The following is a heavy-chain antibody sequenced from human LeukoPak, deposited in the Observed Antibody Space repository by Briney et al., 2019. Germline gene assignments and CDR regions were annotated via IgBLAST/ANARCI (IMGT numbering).Heavy chain of an antibody. J-gene: IGHJ2*01. CDR1: GFIFSSYS. Sequence: GGSLRLSCAASGFIFSSYSMNWVRQAPGKGLEWVSSISSSSSYIYYADSVKGRFTISRDNAKNSLYLQINSLRAEDTAVYYCAREDGAAVAGSWYFDLWGRGTLVTVSS. V-gene: IGHV3-21*01. D-gene: IGHD6-19*01. CDR3: AREDGAAVAGSWYFDL. CDR2: ISSSSSYI.